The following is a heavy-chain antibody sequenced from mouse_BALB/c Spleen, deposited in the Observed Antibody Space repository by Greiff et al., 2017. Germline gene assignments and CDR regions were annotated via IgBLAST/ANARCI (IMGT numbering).Heavy chain of an antibody. J-gene: IGHJ3*01. CDR1: GYTFTSYW. CDR3: TRKGDGYYFAY. CDR2: IYPGSGST. V-gene: IGHV1S22*01. Sequence: LQQPGSELVRPGASVKLSCKASGYTFTSYWMHWVKQRPGQGLEWIGNIYPGSGSTNYDEKFKSKATLTVDTSSSTAYMQLSSLTSEDSAVYYCTRKGDGYYFAYWGQGTLVTVSA. D-gene: IGHD2-3*01.